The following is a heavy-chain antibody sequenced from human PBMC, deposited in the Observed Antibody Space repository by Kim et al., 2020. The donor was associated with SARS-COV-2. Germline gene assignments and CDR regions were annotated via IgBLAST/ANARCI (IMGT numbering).Heavy chain of an antibody. CDR3: ASQQVGATTDFDY. V-gene: IGHV4-39*01. Sequence: SETLSLTCTVSGGSISSSSYYWGWIRQPPGKGLEWIGSIYYSGSTYYNPSLKSRVTISVDTSKNQFSLKLSSVTAADTAVYYCASQQVGATTDFDYWGQGTLVTVSS. CDR1: GGSISSSSYY. J-gene: IGHJ4*02. CDR2: IYYSGST. D-gene: IGHD1-26*01.